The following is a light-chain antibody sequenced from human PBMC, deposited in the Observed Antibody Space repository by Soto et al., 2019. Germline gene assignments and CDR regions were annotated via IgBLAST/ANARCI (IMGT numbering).Light chain of an antibody. CDR2: DAS. V-gene: IGKV3-11*01. Sequence: EIVLTQSPATLSLSPGERATLSCRASQNVSTYLAWYQQKPGQAPRLLIYDASNRAPGIPARFSGSGSGTAFTLTISSLEPEDFAVYYCQQRTNWLTFGPGTKVDIK. J-gene: IGKJ3*01. CDR3: QQRTNWLT. CDR1: QNVSTY.